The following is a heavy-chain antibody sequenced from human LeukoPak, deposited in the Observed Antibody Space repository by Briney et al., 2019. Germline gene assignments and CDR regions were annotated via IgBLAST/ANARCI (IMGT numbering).Heavy chain of an antibody. CDR1: GGTFSSYA. D-gene: IGHD3-3*01. V-gene: IGHV1-69*04. J-gene: IGHJ3*02. Sequence: SVKVSCKASGGTFSSYAISWVRQAPGQGLEWMGRIIPILGIANYAQKFQGRVTITADKSTSTAYMELSSLRSEDTAVYYCASPGVFLEWSSDAFDIWGQGTMVTVSS. CDR2: IIPILGIA. CDR3: ASPGVFLEWSSDAFDI.